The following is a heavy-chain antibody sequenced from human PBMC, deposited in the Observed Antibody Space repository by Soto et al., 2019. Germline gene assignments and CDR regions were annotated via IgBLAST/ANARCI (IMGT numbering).Heavy chain of an antibody. V-gene: IGHV4-59*01. D-gene: IGHD2-2*01. J-gene: IGHJ6*03. CDR1: GGSISSYY. Sequence: PSETLSLTCTVSGGSISSYYWSWIRQPPGKGLEWIGYIYYSGSTNYNPSLKSRVTISVDTSKNQFSLKLSSVTAADTAVYYCARGGIDVVPADSWNDAWYYYYYYYMGFWGKGTTVTASS. CDR3: ARGGIDVVPADSWNDAWYYYYYYYMGF. CDR2: IYYSGST.